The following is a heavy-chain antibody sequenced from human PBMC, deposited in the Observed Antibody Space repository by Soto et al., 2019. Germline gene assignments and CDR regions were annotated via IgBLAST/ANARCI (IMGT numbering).Heavy chain of an antibody. CDR1: GGSISSSSYY. CDR2: IYYSGST. J-gene: IGHJ4*02. Sequence: QLQLQESGPGLVKPSETLSLTCTDSGGSISSSSYYWGWSRQPPGKGLEWIGSIYYSGSTYYNPSLKCRVNISVDTSKNQFSLKLSSVTASDTAVYYWARLGAYYVDYWGQGTLVTVSS. V-gene: IGHV4-39*01. CDR3: ARLGAYYVDY. D-gene: IGHD3-3*01.